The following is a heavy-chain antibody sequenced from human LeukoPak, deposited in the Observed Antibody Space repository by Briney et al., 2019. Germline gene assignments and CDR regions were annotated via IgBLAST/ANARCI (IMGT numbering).Heavy chain of an antibody. D-gene: IGHD5-18*01. V-gene: IGHV1-69*04. CDR3: ARDQGLTAPPPYGLDV. CDR2: IIPVLNIT. CDR1: GGTFSSSA. Sequence: SVKVSCKTSGGTFSSSAITWVRQAPGQGLEWMGRIIPVLNITTYAQKFQGSVTITADTSTSTAYMELSSLRSEETAVYYCARDQGLTAPPPYGLDVWGQGTTVIVSS. J-gene: IGHJ6*02.